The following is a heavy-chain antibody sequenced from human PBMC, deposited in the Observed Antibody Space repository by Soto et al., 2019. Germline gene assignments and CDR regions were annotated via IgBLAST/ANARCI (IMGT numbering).Heavy chain of an antibody. J-gene: IGHJ4*02. CDR1: RFTFTTYA. CDR2: ISGGGDYT. CDR3: AKGIGGYSSSSAYFYY. Sequence: PGGSLRLSCAASRFTFTTYAMSWVRQAPGKGLEWVSTISGGGDYTDYADSVKGRFTISRDNSKNTLYLRMNSLRAEDTAVYYCAKGIGGYSSSSAYFYYWGRGTLVTVSS. D-gene: IGHD6-6*01. V-gene: IGHV3-23*01.